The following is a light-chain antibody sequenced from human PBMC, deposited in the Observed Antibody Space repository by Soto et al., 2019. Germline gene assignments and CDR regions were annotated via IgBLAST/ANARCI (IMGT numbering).Light chain of an antibody. CDR2: YAS. V-gene: IGKV3D-15*01. Sequence: EIVMTQSPDTLSVSPGETATLSCRASQNVGSNLAWYQPKPGQAPRLLISYASTTPAGLPGRLSGSWSGTKFTCTISILQSEDFAVYYWQQCSNWSKTFRQGTTV. J-gene: IGKJ1*01. CDR3: QQCSNWSKT. CDR1: QNVGSN.